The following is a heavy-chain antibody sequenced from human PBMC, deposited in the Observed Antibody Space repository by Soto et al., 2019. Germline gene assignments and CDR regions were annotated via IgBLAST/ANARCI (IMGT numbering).Heavy chain of an antibody. D-gene: IGHD7-27*01. CDR2: IYYSGST. CDR3: ARRWGTSFDF. CDR1: GGSISSYY. V-gene: IGHV4-59*01. J-gene: IGHJ4*02. Sequence: PSETLSLTCPVAGGSISSYYWSWIRQPPGKGLEWIGYIYYSGSTNYNPSLKSRVTISVDTSKNQFSLKLSSVTAADTAVYYCARRWGTSFDFWGQGTLVTVS.